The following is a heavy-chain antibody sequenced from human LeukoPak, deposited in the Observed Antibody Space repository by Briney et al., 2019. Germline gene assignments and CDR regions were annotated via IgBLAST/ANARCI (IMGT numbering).Heavy chain of an antibody. CDR2: INHSGST. Sequence: PSETLSLTCTVSGGSISSYYWSWIRQPPGKGLEWIGEINHSGSTNYNPSLKSRVTISVDTSKNQFSLKLSSVTAADTAVYYCARRPAAIDYWGQGTLVTVSS. V-gene: IGHV4-34*01. CDR3: ARRPAAIDY. CDR1: GGSISSYY. J-gene: IGHJ4*02. D-gene: IGHD2-2*01.